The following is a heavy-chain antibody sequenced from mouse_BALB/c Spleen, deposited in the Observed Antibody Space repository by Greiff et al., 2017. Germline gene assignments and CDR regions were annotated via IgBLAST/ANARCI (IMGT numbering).Heavy chain of an antibody. CDR2: ISYSGST. CDR1: GYSITSDYA. CDR3: ARREDY. Sequence: VQLQQSGPGLVKPSQSLSLTCTVTGYSITSDYAWNWILQFPGNKLEWMGYISYSGSTSYNPSLKSRISITRDTSKNQFFLQLNSVTTEDTATYYCARREDYWGQGTLVTVSA. J-gene: IGHJ3*01. V-gene: IGHV3-2*02.